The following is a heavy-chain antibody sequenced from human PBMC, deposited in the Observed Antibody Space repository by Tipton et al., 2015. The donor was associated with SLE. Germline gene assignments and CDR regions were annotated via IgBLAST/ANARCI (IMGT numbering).Heavy chain of an antibody. V-gene: IGHV4-59*11. Sequence: TLSLTCAVSGGSISSHYWSWIRQPPGKGLEWIGYIYYSGSTNYNPSLKSRVTISVDTSKNQFSLKLSSVTAADTAVYYFARDDSNRFDPWGQGTLVTVSS. D-gene: IGHD2-15*01. CDR2: IYYSGST. CDR3: ARDDSNRFDP. J-gene: IGHJ5*02. CDR1: GGSISSHY.